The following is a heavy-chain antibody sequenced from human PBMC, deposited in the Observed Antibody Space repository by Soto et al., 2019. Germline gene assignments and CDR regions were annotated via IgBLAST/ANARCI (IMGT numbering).Heavy chain of an antibody. D-gene: IGHD2-2*01. CDR3: VRGCGRSSCPYYLDV. V-gene: IGHV3-7*01. Sequence: GGSLRLSCAASGFTFTTYWMSWVRQAPGKGLEWVATIRQDGSETHYVDSVRGRFTISRDNADSSLHLQMSSLRAEDTAVYYCVRGCGRSSCPYYLDVWGKGNTVTVSS. CDR1: GFTFTTYW. J-gene: IGHJ6*03. CDR2: IRQDGSET.